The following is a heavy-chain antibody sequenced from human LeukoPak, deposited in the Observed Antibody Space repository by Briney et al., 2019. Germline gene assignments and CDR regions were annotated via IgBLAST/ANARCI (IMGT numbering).Heavy chain of an antibody. CDR3: ARDQGYNSGYSFAGAFDI. V-gene: IGHV1-24*01. CDR2: FDPEDGET. Sequence: ASVKVSCKVSGYTLTELSMHWVRQAPGKGLEWMGGFDPEDGETIYAQKFQGRVTMTEDTSTDTAYMELSSLRSEDMAVYYCARDQGYNSGYSFAGAFDIWGQGTMVTVSS. CDR1: GYTLTELS. J-gene: IGHJ3*02. D-gene: IGHD6-19*01.